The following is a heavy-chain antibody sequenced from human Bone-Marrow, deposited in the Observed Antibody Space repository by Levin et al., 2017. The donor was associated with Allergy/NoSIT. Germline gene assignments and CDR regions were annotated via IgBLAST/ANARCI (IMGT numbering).Heavy chain of an antibody. D-gene: IGHD6-19*01. J-gene: IGHJ4*02. V-gene: IGHV3-66*01. CDR2: IYSGGST. CDR1: GFTVSSNY. Sequence: GGSLRLSCAASGFTVSSNYMSWVRQAPGKGLEWVSVIYSGGSTYYADSVKGRFTISRDNSKNTLYLQMNSLRAQDTAVYYCAREGGSRGYYFDYWGQGPLVTVSS. CDR3: AREGGSRGYYFDY.